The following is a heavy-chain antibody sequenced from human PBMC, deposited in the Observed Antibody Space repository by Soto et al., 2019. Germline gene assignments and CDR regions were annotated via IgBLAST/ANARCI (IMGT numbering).Heavy chain of an antibody. CDR2: ISYDGSNK. CDR1: GFTFSSYG. Sequence: SGGSLRLSCAASGFTFSSYGMHWVRQAPGKGLEWVAVISYDGSNKYYADSVKGRFTISRDKSISTAYLQWSSLKASHTGIYFCARLKKIVLVPSNFDLWGQGTLVTVSS. J-gene: IGHJ4*02. V-gene: IGHV3-30*03. D-gene: IGHD3-10*01. CDR3: ARLKKIVLVPSNFDL.